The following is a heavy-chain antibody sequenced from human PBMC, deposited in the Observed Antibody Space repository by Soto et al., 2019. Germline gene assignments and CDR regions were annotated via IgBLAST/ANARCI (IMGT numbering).Heavy chain of an antibody. V-gene: IGHV4-31*03. CDR3: ARGQYYYDRVLDY. Sequence: SETLSLTCTVSGGSISSGGYYWSWIRQHPGKGLEWIGYIYYSGSTYYNPSLKSRVTISVDTSKNQFSLKLSSVTAADTAVYYCARGQYYYDRVLDYWGQGTLVTVSS. CDR2: IYYSGST. J-gene: IGHJ4*02. D-gene: IGHD3-22*01. CDR1: GGSISSGGYY.